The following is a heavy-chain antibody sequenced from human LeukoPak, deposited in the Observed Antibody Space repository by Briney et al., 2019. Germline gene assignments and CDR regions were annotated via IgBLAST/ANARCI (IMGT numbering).Heavy chain of an antibody. D-gene: IGHD3-10*01. V-gene: IGHV3-23*01. CDR3: AARKVRGVWFYLDY. J-gene: IGHJ4*02. CDR1: GFTVSAYA. CDR2: IYDDNT. Sequence: GGCLRLSCAASGFTVSAYAMAWVRQAPGKGLEWLSTIYDDNTYYADSVKGRFAISTDNSKNTLYLQMNSLRVEDTAVYFCAARKVRGVWFYLDYWGQGTLVTVSS.